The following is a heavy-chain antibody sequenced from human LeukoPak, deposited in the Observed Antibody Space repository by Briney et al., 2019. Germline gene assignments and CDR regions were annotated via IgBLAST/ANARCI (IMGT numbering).Heavy chain of an antibody. CDR2: ISSSSSYI. V-gene: IGHV3-21*01. J-gene: IGHJ4*02. Sequence: GGSLRLSCAASGFTFSSYSMNWVRQAPGKGLEWVSSISSSSSYIYYADSVKGRFTISRDNAKNSLYMQMNSLRAEDTAVYYCARTLGGYSYGYVGYYFDYWGQGTLVTVSS. D-gene: IGHD5-18*01. CDR1: GFTFSSYS. CDR3: ARTLGGYSYGYVGYYFDY.